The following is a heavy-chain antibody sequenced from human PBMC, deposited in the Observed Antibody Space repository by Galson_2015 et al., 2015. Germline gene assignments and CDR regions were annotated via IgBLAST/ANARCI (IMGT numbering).Heavy chain of an antibody. CDR3: TRERSSHYDSSGNYHISDYFHYGLDV. CDR2: INPGQYEK. Sequence: SLRLSCAASGFNFNTYWMTWVRQAPGKGLEWVASINPGQYEKVYVDSVKGRFAVSRDDTKKSLFLQMNSLRPEDTAVYYCTRERSSHYDSSGNYHISDYFHYGLDVWGQGTTVSVSS. V-gene: IGHV3-7*03. CDR1: GFNFNTYW. D-gene: IGHD3-22*01. J-gene: IGHJ6*02.